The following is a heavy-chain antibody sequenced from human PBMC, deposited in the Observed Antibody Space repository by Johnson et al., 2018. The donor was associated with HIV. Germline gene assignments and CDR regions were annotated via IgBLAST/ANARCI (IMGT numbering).Heavy chain of an antibody. CDR2: IKQDGSEK. CDR1: GFIFSSYW. J-gene: IGHJ3*02. V-gene: IGHV3-7*01. CDR3: ARESGGQYDAFDI. Sequence: VQLVESGGGLVQPGGSLRLSCAASGFIFSSYWMSWVRQAPGRGLEWVANIKQDGSEKYYVDSVKGRFSISRDNAKNSLFLQMNSLGAEDTAVYYCARESGGQYDAFDIWGQGTMVTVAS. D-gene: IGHD3-16*01.